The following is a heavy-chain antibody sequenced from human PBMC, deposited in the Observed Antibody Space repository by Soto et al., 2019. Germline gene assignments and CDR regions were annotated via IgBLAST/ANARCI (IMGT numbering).Heavy chain of an antibody. CDR3: ARRRIPGIVATINFDY. D-gene: IGHD5-12*01. Sequence: SETLSLTCTVSGGSISSSSYYWGWIRQPPGKGLEWIGSIYYSGSTYYNPSLKSRVTISVDTSKNQFSLKLSSVTAADTAVYYCARRRIPGIVATINFDYWGQGTLVTVSS. CDR1: GGSISSSSYY. J-gene: IGHJ4*02. CDR2: IYYSGST. V-gene: IGHV4-39*01.